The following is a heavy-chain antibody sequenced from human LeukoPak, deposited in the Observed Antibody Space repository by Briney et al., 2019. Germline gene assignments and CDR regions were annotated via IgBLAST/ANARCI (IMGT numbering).Heavy chain of an antibody. V-gene: IGHV3-21*01. CDR3: ARLDRGYFDY. Sequence: PGGSLRLPCAASGFTFSSYSMNWVRQAPGKGLEWVSSISSSSSHIYYADSVKGRLTISRDNAENSLYLQMNSLRAEDTAVYYCARLDRGYFDYWGQGTLVTVSS. CDR2: ISSSSSHI. CDR1: GFTFSSYS. D-gene: IGHD3/OR15-3a*01. J-gene: IGHJ4*02.